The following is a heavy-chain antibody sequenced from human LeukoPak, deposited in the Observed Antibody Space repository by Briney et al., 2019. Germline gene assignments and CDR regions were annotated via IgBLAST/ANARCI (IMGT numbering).Heavy chain of an antibody. CDR2: INPNSGVT. J-gene: IGHJ4*02. V-gene: IGHV1-2*02. CDR3: AREGYCSGTNCPVEY. D-gene: IGHD2-15*01. CDR1: GYTFTGYY. Sequence: ASVKVSCKASGYTFTGYYMFWVRQAPGQGLEWTGWINPNSGVTNYAQSFQGRVTMTRDTSIRTAYMELSRLRSDDTALYYCAREGYCSGTNCPVEYWGQGTLVTVSS.